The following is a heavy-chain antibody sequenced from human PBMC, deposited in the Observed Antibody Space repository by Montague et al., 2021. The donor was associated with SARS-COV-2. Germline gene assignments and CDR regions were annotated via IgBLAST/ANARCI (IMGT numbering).Heavy chain of an antibody. CDR1: GVSVTDYY. V-gene: IGHV4-59*08. CDR2: GLHNKGT. CDR3: ARHPHYDGLDGPPDF. Sequence: SETLSLTCTVYGVSVTDYYWSWIRQPPGKGLEWVGDGLHNKGTNFNPSLKSRVVISVDTSKNQFSLRLTSVTAADTALYYCARHPHYDGLDGPPDFWDQGALVTVSS. J-gene: IGHJ4*02. D-gene: IGHD3-16*01.